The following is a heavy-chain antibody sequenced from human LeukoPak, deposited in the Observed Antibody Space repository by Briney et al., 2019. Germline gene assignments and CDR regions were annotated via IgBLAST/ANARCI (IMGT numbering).Heavy chain of an antibody. J-gene: IGHJ6*03. CDR1: GGTFSSYA. Sequence: GASVKVSCKASGGTFSSYAISWVRQAPGQGLEWMGRIIPILGIANYAQKFQGRVTITADESTSTAYMELSSLRSEDTAVYYCARGTGTGYFYYYYYMDVWGKGTTVTVSS. CDR2: IIPILGIA. CDR3: ARGTGTGYFYYYYYMDV. D-gene: IGHD6-13*01. V-gene: IGHV1-69*04.